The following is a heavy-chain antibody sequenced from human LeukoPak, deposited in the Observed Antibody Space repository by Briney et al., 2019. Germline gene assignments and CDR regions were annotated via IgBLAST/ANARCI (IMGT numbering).Heavy chain of an antibody. CDR3: ARDRLRYSSGWYADY. V-gene: IGHV3-30-3*01. CDR2: ISYDGSNK. J-gene: IGHJ4*02. Sequence: PGGSLRLSCAASGFTFSSYAMHWVGQAPGKGLEWVAVISYDGSNKYYADSVKGRFTISRDNSKNTLYLQMNSLRAEDTAVYYCARDRLRYSSGWYADYWGQGTLITVSS. D-gene: IGHD6-19*01. CDR1: GFTFSSYA.